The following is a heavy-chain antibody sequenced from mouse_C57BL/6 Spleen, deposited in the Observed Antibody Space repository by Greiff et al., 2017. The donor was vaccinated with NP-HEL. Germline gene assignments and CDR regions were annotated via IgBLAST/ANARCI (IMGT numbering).Heavy chain of an antibody. J-gene: IGHJ2*01. Sequence: VQLQQSGPELVKPGASVKISCKASGYAFSSSWMNWVKQRPGTGLEWIGRIYPGDGDTNYNGKFKGKATLTADKYSSTAYMQLSSLTSEDSAVYFCARLTGDSIDYWGQGTTLTVSS. CDR1: GYAFSSSW. V-gene: IGHV1-82*01. CDR3: ARLTGDSIDY. CDR2: IYPGDGDT. D-gene: IGHD4-1*01.